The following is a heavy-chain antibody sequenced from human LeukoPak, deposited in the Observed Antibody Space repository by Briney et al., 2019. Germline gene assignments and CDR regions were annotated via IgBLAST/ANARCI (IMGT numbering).Heavy chain of an antibody. D-gene: IGHD3-9*01. CDR3: AVRLVREKILYY. CDR2: MFYSGST. CDR1: VSVGSISSFS. J-gene: IGHJ4*02. V-gene: IGHV4-59*12. Sequence: SETLSLTCTVSVSVGSISSFSWSWIRQSPGTGLEWIGYMFYSGSTNYNPSLKSRVTMSLDTSKNQFSLKLSSVTAADTAVYYCAVRLVREKILYYWGQGTLVTVSS.